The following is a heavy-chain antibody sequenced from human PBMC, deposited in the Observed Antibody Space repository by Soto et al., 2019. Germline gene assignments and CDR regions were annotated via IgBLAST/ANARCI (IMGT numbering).Heavy chain of an antibody. J-gene: IGHJ6*02. Sequence: ASVKVSCKASGSTFTGYYMHWVRQAPGQGLEWMGWSNPNSGGTNYAQKFQGWVTMTRDTSTSTAYMELSRLRSDDTAVYYCARDRGYSYGARYGMDVWGQGTTGTVSS. CDR2: SNPNSGGT. CDR3: ARDRGYSYGARYGMDV. D-gene: IGHD5-18*01. V-gene: IGHV1-2*04. CDR1: GSTFTGYY.